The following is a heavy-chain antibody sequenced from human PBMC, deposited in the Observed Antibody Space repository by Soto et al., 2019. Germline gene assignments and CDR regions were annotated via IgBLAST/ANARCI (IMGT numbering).Heavy chain of an antibody. CDR3: ARRPQQLYYYGMDV. CDR1: GGSISSGGYY. J-gene: IGHJ6*02. CDR2: IYYSGST. V-gene: IGHV4-31*03. Sequence: PSETLSLTRTVSGGSISSGGYYWSWIRQHPGKGLEWIGYIYYSGSTYYNPSLKSRVTISVDTSKNQFSLKLSSVTAADTAVYYCARRPQQLYYYGMDVWGQGTTVTVSS. D-gene: IGHD6-13*01.